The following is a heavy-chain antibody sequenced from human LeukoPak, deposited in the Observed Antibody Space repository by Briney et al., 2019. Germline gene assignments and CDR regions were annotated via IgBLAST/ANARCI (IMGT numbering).Heavy chain of an antibody. D-gene: IGHD6-19*01. CDR3: ASGVEPVASNTLAY. CDR1: GFTVITND. V-gene: IGHV3-53*01. J-gene: IGHJ4*02. CDR2: LYSDGNT. Sequence: GGSLRLSCAASGFTVITNDMTWVRQAPGKGLEWVSVLYSDGNTKYADSVQGRFTISRDNSKNTLYLEMNSLSPDDTAVYYCASGVEPVASNTLAYWGQGTLVTVSS.